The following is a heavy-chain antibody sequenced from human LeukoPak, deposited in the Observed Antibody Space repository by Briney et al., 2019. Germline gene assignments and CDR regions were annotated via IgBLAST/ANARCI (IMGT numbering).Heavy chain of an antibody. CDR2: IHYSRNP. V-gene: IGHV4-59*08. D-gene: IGHD6-25*01. CDR1: GGSISGYY. CDR3: ARHTRKGAAEVMDF. J-gene: IGHJ4*02. Sequence: SETLSLTCTVPGGSISGYYWSWIRQPPGKGLEWIAYIHYSRNPKYNASLKNRVTVSVHTSKTQSSLRLSSVTAVNTAVYYCARHTRKGAAEVMDFWGQGTLVTVSS.